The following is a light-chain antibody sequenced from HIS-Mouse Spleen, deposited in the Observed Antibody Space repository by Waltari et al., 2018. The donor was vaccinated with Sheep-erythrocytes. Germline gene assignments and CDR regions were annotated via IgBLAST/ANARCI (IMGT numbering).Light chain of an antibody. J-gene: IGLJ1*01. CDR1: KLGDKY. CDR3: QAWDSSTYV. Sequence: SYELTQPPSVSVSPGPTASITCSGDKLGDKYACWYQPKPGQSPVLGIYQDSKRRSGIPERFSGSSSGNTATLTISGTQAMDEADYYCQAWDSSTYVFGTGTKVTVL. CDR2: QDS. V-gene: IGLV3-1*01.